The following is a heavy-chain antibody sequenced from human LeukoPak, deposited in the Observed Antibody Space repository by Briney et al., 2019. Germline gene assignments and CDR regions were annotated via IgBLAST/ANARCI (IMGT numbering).Heavy chain of an antibody. CDR3: ARDLVGATTSGDY. CDR2: INPNSGGT. V-gene: IGHV1-2*06. Sequence: ASVKVSCKASGCTFTGYYMHWVRQAPGLGLEWMGRINPNSGGTNYAQKFQGRVTMTRDTSISTAYMELSRLRSDDTAVYYCARDLVGATTSGDYWGQGTLVTVSS. D-gene: IGHD1-26*01. CDR1: GCTFTGYY. J-gene: IGHJ4*02.